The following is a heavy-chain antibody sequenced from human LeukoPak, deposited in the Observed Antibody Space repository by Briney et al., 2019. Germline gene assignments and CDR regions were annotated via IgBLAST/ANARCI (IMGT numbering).Heavy chain of an antibody. V-gene: IGHV1-69*13. Sequence: SVKVSCKASGGTFSSYAISWVRQAPGQGLEWMGGIIPILGTANYAQKFQGRVTITADESTSTAYMELSSLRSEDTAVYYCARVNYGSGSYPTWFDPWGQGTLVTVSS. CDR2: IIPILGTA. D-gene: IGHD3-10*01. CDR3: ARVNYGSGSYPTWFDP. CDR1: GGTFSSYA. J-gene: IGHJ5*02.